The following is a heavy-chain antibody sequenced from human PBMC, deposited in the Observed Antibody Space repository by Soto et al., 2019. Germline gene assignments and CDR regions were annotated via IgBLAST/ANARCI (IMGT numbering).Heavy chain of an antibody. D-gene: IGHD6-6*01. V-gene: IGHV1-2*04. Sequence: ASVKVSCKASGYTFTGYYMHWVRQAPGQGLEWMGWINPNSGGTNYAQKFQGWVTMTRDTSISTAYMELSRLRSDDTAVYYCARGTMRQQLVYYFHYWGQATLVTV. CDR3: ARGTMRQQLVYYFHY. CDR2: INPNSGGT. J-gene: IGHJ4*02. CDR1: GYTFTGYY.